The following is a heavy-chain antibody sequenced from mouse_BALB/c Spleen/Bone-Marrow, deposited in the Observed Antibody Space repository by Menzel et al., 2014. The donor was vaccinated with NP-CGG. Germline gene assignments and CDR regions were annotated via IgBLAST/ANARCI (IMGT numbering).Heavy chain of an antibody. D-gene: IGHD2-1*01. CDR1: GYTFTSYW. CDR3: ALIYYGNYDYAMDY. V-gene: IGHV1-69*02. Sequence: QVQLQQSGAELVKPGASVKLSCKASGYTFTSYWMHWVKQRPGQGLEWIGEIDPSDSYTNYNQKFKGKATLTVAKSSSTAYMQLSSLTSEDSAVYYCALIYYGNYDYAMDYWGQGTSVTVSS. CDR2: IDPSDSYT. J-gene: IGHJ4*01.